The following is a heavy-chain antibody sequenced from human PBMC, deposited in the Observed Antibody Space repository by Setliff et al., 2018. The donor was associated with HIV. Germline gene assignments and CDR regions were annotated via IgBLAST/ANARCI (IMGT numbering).Heavy chain of an antibody. V-gene: IGHV4-38-2*02. J-gene: IGHJ3*02. CDR2: IYHSGIT. CDR1: GASISSQY. CDR3: ARLGYSGSLVGAFDI. Sequence: SSETLSLTCIVSGASISSQYWSWIRQPAGKGLEWIGSIYHSGITYYNSSLKSRVTISVDTSKNQFSLNLTSVTAADTAVYYCARLGYSGSLVGAFDIWGQGTLVTVSS. D-gene: IGHD1-26*01.